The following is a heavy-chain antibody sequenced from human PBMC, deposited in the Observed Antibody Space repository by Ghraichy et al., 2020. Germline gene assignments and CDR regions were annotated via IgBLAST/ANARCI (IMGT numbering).Heavy chain of an antibody. CDR1: GFTFSSYS. CDR3: AREGVVVPAAIRGYYFDY. CDR2: ISSSSSTI. J-gene: IGHJ4*02. Sequence: GGSLRLSCAASGFTFSSYSMNWVRQAPGKGLEWVSYISSSSSTIYYADSVKGRFTISRDNAKNSLYLQMNSLRDEDTAVYYCAREGVVVPAAIRGYYFDYWGQGTLVTVSS. D-gene: IGHD2-2*02. V-gene: IGHV3-48*02.